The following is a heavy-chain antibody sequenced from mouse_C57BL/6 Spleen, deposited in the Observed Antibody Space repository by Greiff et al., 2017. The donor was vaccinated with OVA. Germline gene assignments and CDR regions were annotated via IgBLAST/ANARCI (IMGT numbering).Heavy chain of an antibody. CDR3: TALLTTVVPHWYFDV. D-gene: IGHD1-1*01. Sequence: EVQLQQSGAELVRPGASVKLSCTASGFNIKDDYMHWVKQRPEQGLEWIGWIDPENGDTEYASKFQGKATITADTSSNTAYLQLSSLTSEDTAVYYCTALLTTVVPHWYFDVWGTGTTVTVSS. J-gene: IGHJ1*03. CDR2: IDPENGDT. CDR1: GFNIKDDY. V-gene: IGHV14-4*01.